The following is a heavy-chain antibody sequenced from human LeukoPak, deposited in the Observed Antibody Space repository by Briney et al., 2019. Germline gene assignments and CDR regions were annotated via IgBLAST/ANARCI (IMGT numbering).Heavy chain of an antibody. D-gene: IGHD2-21*02. CDR1: GGSISSYY. V-gene: IGHV4-4*07. Sequence: SETLSLTCTVSGGSISSYYWSWIRQPAGKGLEWIGRINTSGSTNYNPSLKSRVTISVDKSKNQFSLRLSSVTAADTAVYYCAASYCGGDCYSYYFDYWGQGTLVTVSS. CDR3: AASYCGGDCYSYYFDY. CDR2: INTSGST. J-gene: IGHJ4*02.